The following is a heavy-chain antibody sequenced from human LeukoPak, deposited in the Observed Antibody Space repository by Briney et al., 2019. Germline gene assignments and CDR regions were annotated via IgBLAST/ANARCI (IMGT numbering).Heavy chain of an antibody. V-gene: IGHV4-39*01. J-gene: IGHJ3*02. CDR3: ATHPIGLHILNGAFDI. CDR2: IYYSGST. CDR1: GGSISSSDYY. Sequence: PSETLSLTCTVSGGSISSSDYYWGWIRQPPGKGLEWIASIYYSGSTYYNPSLKSRVTMSVDTSKNQFSLKLSSVTAADTAVYYCATHPIGLHILNGAFDIWGQGTMVTVSS. D-gene: IGHD3-9*01.